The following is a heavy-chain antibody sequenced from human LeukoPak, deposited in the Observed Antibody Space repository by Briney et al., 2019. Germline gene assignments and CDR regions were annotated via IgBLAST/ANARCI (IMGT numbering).Heavy chain of an antibody. D-gene: IGHD1-26*01. CDR3: AKGSQIVGATDFDY. J-gene: IGHJ4*02. Sequence: GGSLRLSCAASRFTFSSHAMSWVRQTPGKGLEWVSSISAGGGGTHYADSVKGRFTISRDNAKNSLYLQMNSLRAEDTALYYCAKGSQIVGATDFDYWGQGTLVTVSS. CDR2: ISAGGGGT. CDR1: RFTFSSHA. V-gene: IGHV3-23*01.